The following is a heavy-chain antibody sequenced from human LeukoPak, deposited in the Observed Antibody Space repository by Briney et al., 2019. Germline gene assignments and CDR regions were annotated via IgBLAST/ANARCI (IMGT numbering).Heavy chain of an antibody. CDR1: GFTFSSHS. Sequence: GGSLRLSCAASGFTFSSHSMNWVRQAPGKGLEWISYISSDSTIIHYADSVKGRFTISRDDAKSSLYLQMNSLRAEDTAIYYCATFRFLGTWGQGTMVTVSP. CDR2: ISSDSTII. J-gene: IGHJ3*01. V-gene: IGHV3-48*01. CDR3: ATFRFLGT. D-gene: IGHD3-3*01.